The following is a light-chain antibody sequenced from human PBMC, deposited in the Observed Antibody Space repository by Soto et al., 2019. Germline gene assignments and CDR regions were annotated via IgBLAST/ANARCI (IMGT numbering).Light chain of an antibody. V-gene: IGKV1-33*01. Sequence: DIQMTQSPSSLSASVGDRVTITCQASQDIRNFLNWYQQKAGKAPRLLIYDASHLQTGVPSRFSGSGSGTDFTFIISSLQPEDIATYYCQQYGDFPPLTFGGGTKVEIK. CDR2: DAS. CDR3: QQYGDFPPLT. CDR1: QDIRNF. J-gene: IGKJ4*01.